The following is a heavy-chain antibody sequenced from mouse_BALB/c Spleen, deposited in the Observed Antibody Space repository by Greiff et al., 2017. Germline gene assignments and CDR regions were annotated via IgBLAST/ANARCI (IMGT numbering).Heavy chain of an antibody. CDR2: ISDGGSYT. D-gene: IGHD3-3*01. CDR3: ARERDHLAG. V-gene: IGHV5-4*02. CDR1: GFTFSDYY. Sequence: EVKLMESGGGLVKPGGSLKLSCAASGFTFSDYYMYWVRQTPEKRLEWVATISDGGSYTYYPDSVKGRCTISRDNAKNSLYLQMSSLKSEDTAMYYCARERDHLAGWGQGTSVTVSS. J-gene: IGHJ4*01.